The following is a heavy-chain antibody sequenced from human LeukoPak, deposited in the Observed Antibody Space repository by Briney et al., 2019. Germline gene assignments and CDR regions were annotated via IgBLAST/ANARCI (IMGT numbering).Heavy chain of an antibody. Sequence: GGSLRLSCAASGLTVTGYFMSWVRQAPGKGLEWVSVIHSGGNKYYGDAVKGRFTISTNNSKNTLFLEIGSLRAEDTAVYYCARVGIGAAPNGVAYYSYMDVCVRGTTVTVCS. D-gene: IGHD6-13*01. V-gene: IGHV3-66*02. CDR2: IHSGGNK. J-gene: IGHJ6*03. CDR1: GLTVTGYF. CDR3: ARVGIGAAPNGVAYYSYMDV.